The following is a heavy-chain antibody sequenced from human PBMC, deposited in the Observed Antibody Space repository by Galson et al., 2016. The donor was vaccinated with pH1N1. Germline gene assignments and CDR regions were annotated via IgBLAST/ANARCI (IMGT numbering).Heavy chain of an antibody. CDR2: IYSGGNT. D-gene: IGHD2-15*01. CDR3: ARGYPGFSYYGMDV. V-gene: IGHV3-53*01. Sequence: SLSLSCASSWFTVSSTDISLFRQAPWKVLDCVSFIYSGGNTYYTDSVKGRFTISRDSSKNTLYLQMNSLRPEDTAVYYCARGYPGFSYYGMDVWGKGTTVTVS. J-gene: IGHJ6*04. CDR1: WFTVSSTD.